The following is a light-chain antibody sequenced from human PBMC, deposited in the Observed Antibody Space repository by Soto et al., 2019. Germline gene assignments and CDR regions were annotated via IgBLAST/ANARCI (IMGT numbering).Light chain of an antibody. CDR1: SSNIGNNA. V-gene: IGLV1-36*01. J-gene: IGLJ1*01. CDR3: AAWDDSLNVYV. CDR2: YDD. Sequence: QSVLTQPPSVSEAPRQRVTISCSGSSSNIGNNAVNWYQQLPGKAPKLLIYYDDLLPSGVSDRFSGSKSGTSASLAISGLQSEDESDYYCAAWDDSLNVYVSGHVTNVT.